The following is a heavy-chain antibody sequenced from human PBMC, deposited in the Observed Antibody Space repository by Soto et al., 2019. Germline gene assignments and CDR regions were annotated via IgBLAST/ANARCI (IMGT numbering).Heavy chain of an antibody. V-gene: IGHV3-30*18. D-gene: IGHD3-22*01. J-gene: IGHJ6*02. CDR2: VSYDGSNK. CDR1: GFTFSRYG. Sequence: GGSLRLSCAASGFTFSRYGMGWVRQAPGGGREWVAVVSYDGSNKYYTDSVEGRFTIYTHNSKNTLYLHMNTLTAEDTAVYYCPKREYYYDSSEPLCRAYYYFGMDVWGQGTTVTVSS. CDR3: PKREYYYDSSEPLCRAYYYFGMDV.